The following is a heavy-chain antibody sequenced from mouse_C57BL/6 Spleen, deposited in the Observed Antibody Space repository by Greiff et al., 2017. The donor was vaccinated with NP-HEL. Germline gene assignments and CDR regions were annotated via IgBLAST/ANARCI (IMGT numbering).Heavy chain of an antibody. CDR3: TRTTTVVAPY. D-gene: IGHD1-1*01. V-gene: IGHV1-15*01. CDR2: IDPETGGT. Sequence: VQLQQSGAELVRPGASVTLSCKASGYTFTDYEMHWVKQTPVHGLEWIGAIDPETGGTAYNQKFKGKAILTADKSSSTAYMELRSLTSEDSAVYYCTRTTTVVAPYWGQGTLVTVSA. CDR1: GYTFTDYE. J-gene: IGHJ3*01.